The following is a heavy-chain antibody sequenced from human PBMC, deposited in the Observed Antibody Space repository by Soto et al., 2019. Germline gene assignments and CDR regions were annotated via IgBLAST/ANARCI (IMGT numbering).Heavy chain of an antibody. D-gene: IGHD3-16*01. J-gene: IGHJ5*02. CDR3: AHSLYDYVWGTNWFDP. CDR1: GFSLSTSVVG. Sequence: QITLKESGPTLVKPTQTLTLTCTFSGFSLSTSVVGVGWIRQPPGKALERLALIYWDDEKRYSPSLKSRLTITKDTSKNQVVRTMTNMDPVDTATYYCAHSLYDYVWGTNWFDPWGQGTLVTVSS. V-gene: IGHV2-5*02. CDR2: IYWDDEK.